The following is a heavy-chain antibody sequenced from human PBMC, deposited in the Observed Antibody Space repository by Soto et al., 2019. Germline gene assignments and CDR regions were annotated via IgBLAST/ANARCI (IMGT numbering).Heavy chain of an antibody. D-gene: IGHD6-19*01. Sequence: GGSLRLSCAASGFTFSSYGMHWVRQAPGKGLEWVAVISYDGSNKYYADSVKGRFTISRDNSKNTLYPQMNSLRAEDTAVYYCAKDSSGWGYYYYYYGMDVWGQGTTVTVSS. CDR3: AKDSSGWGYYYYYYGMDV. J-gene: IGHJ6*02. CDR2: ISYDGSNK. CDR1: GFTFSSYG. V-gene: IGHV3-30*18.